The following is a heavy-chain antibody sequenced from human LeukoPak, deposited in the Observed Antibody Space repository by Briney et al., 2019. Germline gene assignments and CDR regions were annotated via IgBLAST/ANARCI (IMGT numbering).Heavy chain of an antibody. CDR2: IYYSGST. CDR3: VRIYITGTTLWSSYYYYYMDV. D-gene: IGHD1-7*01. Sequence: PSETLSLTCTVSGGSISSYYWSWIRQPPGKGLEWIGYIYYSGSTNYNPSLKSRVTISVDTSKNQFSLKLSSVTAADTAVYYCVRIYITGTTLWSSYYYYYMDVWGKGTTVTVSS. J-gene: IGHJ6*03. V-gene: IGHV4-59*01. CDR1: GGSISSYY.